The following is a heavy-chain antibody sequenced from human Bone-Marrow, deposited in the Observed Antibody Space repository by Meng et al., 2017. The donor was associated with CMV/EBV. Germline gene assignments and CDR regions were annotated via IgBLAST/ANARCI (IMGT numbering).Heavy chain of an antibody. V-gene: IGHV3-48*04. CDR2: ISSSGSTL. J-gene: IGHJ4*02. CDR1: GFTFSSYA. D-gene: IGHD6-13*01. CDR3: ARAQSIGAALDY. Sequence: GGSLRLTWAASGFTFSSYAMHWVRQAPGKGLEWVSYISSSGSTLYYADSVKGRFTISRDNAKNSLSLQMNSLRLEDTAVYYGARAQSIGAALDYWGQGTLVAVSS.